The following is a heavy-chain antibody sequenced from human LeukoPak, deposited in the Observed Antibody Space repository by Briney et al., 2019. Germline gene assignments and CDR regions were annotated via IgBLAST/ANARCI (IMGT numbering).Heavy chain of an antibody. V-gene: IGHV4-39*07. D-gene: IGHD3-22*01. CDR1: GGSISSSSYY. CDR2: IYYSGNT. CDR3: AREGYYDTSASGAFDI. J-gene: IGHJ3*02. Sequence: NTSETLSLTCTVSGGSISSSSYYWGWTRQPPGKGLEWIGSIYYSGNTYYNPSLKSRVTISVDTSKNQFSLKLSSVTAADTAVYYCAREGYYDTSASGAFDIWGQGTMVAVSS.